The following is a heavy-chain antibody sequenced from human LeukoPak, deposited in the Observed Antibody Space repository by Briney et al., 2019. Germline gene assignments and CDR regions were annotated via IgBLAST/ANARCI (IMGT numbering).Heavy chain of an antibody. CDR2: ISDYNGNT. CDR1: GYSFTSYG. CDR3: ARFPSFDI. Sequence: ASVKVSCKASGYSFTSYGISWVRQPPGQGREGMGWISDYNGNTNYEQKLQGRVTMTTDTSTSRAYLELRSLRSDDTAVYYCARFPSFDIWGQGTMVTVSS. J-gene: IGHJ3*02. V-gene: IGHV1-18*01.